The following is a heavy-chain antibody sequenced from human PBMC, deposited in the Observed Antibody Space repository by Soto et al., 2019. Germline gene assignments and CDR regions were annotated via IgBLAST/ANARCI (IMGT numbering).Heavy chain of an antibody. J-gene: IGHJ4*02. CDR1: GGSISRSNW. CDR3: ARSITFDWLFFDN. CDR2: IYHSGST. Sequence: TLSLTCAVSGGSISRSNWWSWARQPPGKGLEWIGEIYHSGSTNYHPSLKSRVTISVDKSKNQFSLKLTSLTAADTAVYYCARSITFDWLFFDNWGQGTLVTVSS. D-gene: IGHD3-9*01. V-gene: IGHV4-4*02.